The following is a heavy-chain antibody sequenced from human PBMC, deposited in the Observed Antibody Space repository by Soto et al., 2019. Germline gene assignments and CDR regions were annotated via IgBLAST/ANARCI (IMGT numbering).Heavy chain of an antibody. CDR2: IYWDDDK. CDR1: GFSLSTSGVG. D-gene: IGHD4-17*01. V-gene: IGHV2-5*02. CDR3: AHWMTTVNFDY. J-gene: IGHJ4*02. Sequence: QITLKESGPPLVKPTQTLTLTCTFSGFSLSTSGVGVGWIRQPPGKALEWLALIYWDDDKRYSPSLKSRLTITKDTSKNQVVLTVTNMDPVDTATYYCAHWMTTVNFDYWGQGSLVTVSS.